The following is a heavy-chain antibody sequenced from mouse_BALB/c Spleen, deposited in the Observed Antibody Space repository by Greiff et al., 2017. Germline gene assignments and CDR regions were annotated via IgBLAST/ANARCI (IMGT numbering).Heavy chain of an antibody. CDR1: GFALTSYC. V-gene: IGHV2-9*02. J-gene: IGHJ4*01. D-gene: IGHD2-14*01. CDR2: IWAGGST. CDR3: AREQVRRAMDY. Sequence: VLLVESGPGLVAPSQCLSITCTVSGFALTSYCVHWVRQPPGKGLEWLGVIWAGGSTKYNSALMSRLSINKDNSKSQVFLKMNSLQTADTAMYYCAREQVRRAMDYWGQGTSVTVSS.